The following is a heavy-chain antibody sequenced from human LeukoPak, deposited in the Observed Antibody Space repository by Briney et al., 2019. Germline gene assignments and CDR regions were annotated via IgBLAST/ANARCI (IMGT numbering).Heavy chain of an antibody. Sequence: PGGSLRLSCAASGFTFSSYAMSWVRQAPGKGLEWVSAISGSGGSTYYADSVKGRFTISRDNSKNTLYLQMNSLRAEDTAVYYCAKWGAAGYYDSSGYWNDYWGQGTLVTVSS. CDR1: GFTFSSYA. CDR2: ISGSGGST. J-gene: IGHJ4*02. CDR3: AKWGAAGYYDSSGYWNDY. D-gene: IGHD3-22*01. V-gene: IGHV3-23*01.